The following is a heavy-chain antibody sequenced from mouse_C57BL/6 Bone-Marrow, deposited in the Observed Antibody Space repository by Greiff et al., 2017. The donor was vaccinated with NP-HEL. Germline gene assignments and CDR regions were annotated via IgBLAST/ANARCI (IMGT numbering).Heavy chain of an antibody. D-gene: IGHD2-2*01. Sequence: QVQLQQSGAELMKPGASVKLSCKATGYPFPGYWIEWVKQRPGHGLEWIGEILPGSGSTNYNEQFKVQATFTADTSSNTAYMQLSSLTTEDSAIYYCAREGTYGYDGDYWGQGTTLTGSS. CDR2: ILPGSGST. V-gene: IGHV1-9*01. J-gene: IGHJ2*01. CDR1: GYPFPGYW. CDR3: AREGTYGYDGDY.